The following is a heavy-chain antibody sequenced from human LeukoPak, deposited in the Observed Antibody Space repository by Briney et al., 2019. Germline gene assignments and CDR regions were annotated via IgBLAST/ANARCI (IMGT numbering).Heavy chain of an antibody. J-gene: IGHJ4*02. Sequence: KTSETLSLTCTVSGYSISSGYYWGWIRQPPGKGLEWIGSIYHSESTYYNPSLKSRVTISVDTSKNQFSLKLSSVTAADTAVYYCARGLFDYGDHLDYWGQGTLVTVSS. CDR2: IYHSEST. CDR1: GYSISSGYY. D-gene: IGHD4-17*01. CDR3: ARGLFDYGDHLDY. V-gene: IGHV4-38-2*02.